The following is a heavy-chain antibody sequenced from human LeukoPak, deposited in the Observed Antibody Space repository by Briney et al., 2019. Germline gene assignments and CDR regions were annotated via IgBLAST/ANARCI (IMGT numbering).Heavy chain of an antibody. CDR3: ARDKTVWGSYSEYAFDI. CDR2: IKQDGSEK. J-gene: IGHJ3*02. V-gene: IGHV3-7*01. Sequence: GSLRLSCAASGFTFSSYAMSWVRQAPGKGLEWVANIKQDGSEKYYVDSVKGRFTISRDNAKNSLYLQMNSLRAEDTAVYYCARDKTVWGSYSEYAFDIWGQGTMVTVSS. CDR1: GFTFSSYA. D-gene: IGHD3-16*01.